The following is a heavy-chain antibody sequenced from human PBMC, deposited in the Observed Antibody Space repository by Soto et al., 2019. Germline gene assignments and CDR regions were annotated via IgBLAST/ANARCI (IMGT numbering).Heavy chain of an antibody. D-gene: IGHD3-3*01. Sequence: SETLSLTCSVSGSSFSNFYWSWIRQPAGKGLEWIGRIYTSGATSYNPSLKSRVTMSVDTSQTQMSLNLRSVAAADTAVYYCARVVIQLSYDFDYWGQGILVTVSS. CDR3: ARVVIQLSYDFDY. CDR2: IYTSGAT. J-gene: IGHJ4*02. V-gene: IGHV4-4*07. CDR1: GSSFSNFY.